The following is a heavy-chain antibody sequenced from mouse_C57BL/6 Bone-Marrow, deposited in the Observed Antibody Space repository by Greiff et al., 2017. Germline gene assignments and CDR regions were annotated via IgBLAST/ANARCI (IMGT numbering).Heavy chain of an antibody. CDR3: TRGGFTTVVAFDY. V-gene: IGHV1-5*01. J-gene: IGHJ2*01. CDR1: GYTFTSYW. CDR2: IYPGNSDT. D-gene: IGHD1-1*01. Sequence: VQLQQSGTVLARPGASVKMSCKTSGYTFTSYWMHWVKQRPGQGLEWIGAIYPGNSDTSYNQKFKGKAKLTAVTSASTAYMELSSLTNEDSAVYFCTRGGFTTVVAFDYGGQGTTLPVSS.